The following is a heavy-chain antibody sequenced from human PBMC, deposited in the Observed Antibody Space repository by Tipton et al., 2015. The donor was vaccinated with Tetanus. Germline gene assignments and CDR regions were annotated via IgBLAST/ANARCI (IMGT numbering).Heavy chain of an antibody. CDR3: AREGDGSGGSCFSGDFDN. CDR2: SWYDGTDK. Sequence: SLRLSCAASGFIFSSYGIHWVRQAPGKALEWVAVSWYDGTDKYYADSVKGRFTISRDNSKNTLYLQMNSLRAEDTAVYYCAREGDGSGGSCFSGDFDNWGQGTQVPVSS. CDR1: GFIFSSYG. J-gene: IGHJ4*02. V-gene: IGHV3-33*01. D-gene: IGHD2-15*01.